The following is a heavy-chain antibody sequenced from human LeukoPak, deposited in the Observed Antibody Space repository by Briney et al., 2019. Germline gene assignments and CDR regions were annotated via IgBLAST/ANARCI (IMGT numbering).Heavy chain of an antibody. Sequence: ASVKVSCKASGYTFTGYYMHWVRQAPGQGLEWMGWINPNSGSTNYAQKLQGRVTMTTDTSTSTAYMELRSLRSDDTAVYYCARDVVGRGDYYYGMDVWGQGTTVTVSS. D-gene: IGHD2-15*01. CDR3: ARDVVGRGDYYYGMDV. J-gene: IGHJ6*02. V-gene: IGHV1-2*02. CDR2: INPNSGST. CDR1: GYTFTGYY.